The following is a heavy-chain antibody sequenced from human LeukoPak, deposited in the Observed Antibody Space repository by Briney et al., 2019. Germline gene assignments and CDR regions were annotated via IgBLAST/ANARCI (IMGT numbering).Heavy chain of an antibody. D-gene: IGHD3-10*01. CDR2: INHSGST. V-gene: IGHV4-34*01. CDR1: GGSFSGYY. CDR3: ARGYYYGSGLIYYYYYMDV. J-gene: IGHJ6*03. Sequence: SETLSLTCAVYGGSFSGYYWSWIRQPPGKGLEWIGEINHSGSTNYNPSLKSRVTISVDTSKNQFSLKLSSVTAADTAVYYCARGYYYGSGLIYYYYYMDVWGKGTTVTISS.